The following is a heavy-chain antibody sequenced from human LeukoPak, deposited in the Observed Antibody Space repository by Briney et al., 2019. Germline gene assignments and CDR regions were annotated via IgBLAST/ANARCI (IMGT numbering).Heavy chain of an antibody. J-gene: IGHJ4*02. V-gene: IGHV4-59*08. CDR2: IYYSGST. D-gene: IGHD6-13*01. Sequence: PSETLSLTCTVSGGSISSYYWSWIRQPPGKGLEWIGYIYYSGSTNYKPSLKSRVTISVDTSKNQFSLRLSSVTAADTAVYYCARQEYYSSSWGLFDYWGQGTLVTVSS. CDR3: ARQEYYSSSWGLFDY. CDR1: GGSISSYY.